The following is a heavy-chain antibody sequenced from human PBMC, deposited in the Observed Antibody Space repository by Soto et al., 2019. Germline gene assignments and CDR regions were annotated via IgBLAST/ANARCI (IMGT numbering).Heavy chain of an antibody. J-gene: IGHJ4*02. D-gene: IGHD2-2*01. Sequence: GASVKVSCKASGYTFTSYGISWVRQAPGQGLEWMGWISAYNGNTNHAQKLQGRVTMTTDTSTSTAYMELRSLRSDDTAVYYCARVGIVVVPAAIPYFDYWGQGTLVTVSS. CDR3: ARVGIVVVPAAIPYFDY. CDR2: ISAYNGNT. V-gene: IGHV1-18*04. CDR1: GYTFTSYG.